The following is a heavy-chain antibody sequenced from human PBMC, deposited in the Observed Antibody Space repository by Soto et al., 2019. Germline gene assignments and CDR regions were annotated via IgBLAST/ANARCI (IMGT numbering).Heavy chain of an antibody. D-gene: IGHD3-22*01. CDR1: GFTFSSYW. CDR3: ARDSGTYYDSSGXFDV. J-gene: IGHJ4*02. CDR2: IRRDEREK. V-gene: IGHV3-7*04. Sequence: GGFLRLSCVASGFTFSSYWMSWVRQAPGKGLEWLTNIRRDEREKNYVDSVKGRFTISRDNAKNSLYLEMDSLRVDDTAVYYCARDSGTYYDSSGXFDVWGQGTLVTV.